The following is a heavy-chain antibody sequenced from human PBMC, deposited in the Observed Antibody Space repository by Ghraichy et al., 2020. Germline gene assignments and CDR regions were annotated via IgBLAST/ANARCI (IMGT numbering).Heavy chain of an antibody. CDR2: IYYSGST. J-gene: IGHJ4*02. Sequence: SETLSLTCTVSGGSISSGDYYWSWIRQPPGKGLEWIGYIYYSGSTYYNPSLKSRVTISVDTSKNQFSLKLSSVTAADTAVYYCARGRGNWGLNPYFDYWGQGTLVTVSS. D-gene: IGHD7-27*01. CDR3: ARGRGNWGLNPYFDY. V-gene: IGHV4-30-4*01. CDR1: GGSISSGDYY.